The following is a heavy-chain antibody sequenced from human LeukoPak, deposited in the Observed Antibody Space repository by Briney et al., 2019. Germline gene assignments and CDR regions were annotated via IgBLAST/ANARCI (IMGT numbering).Heavy chain of an antibody. CDR2: MKSNNGHT. CDR1: GYTFTIFD. D-gene: IGHD3-22*01. J-gene: IGHJ4*01. Sequence: ASVKVSCKASGYTFTIFDFNWVRQATGQGLEWMGWMKSNNGHTGYAQKFQGRVTMTRDTSISTAYMELSSLRSEDTAVYYCATSGGYYDSSGYSNLFDYWGQEPWSPSPQ. CDR3: ATSGGYYDSSGYSNLFDY. V-gene: IGHV1-8*01.